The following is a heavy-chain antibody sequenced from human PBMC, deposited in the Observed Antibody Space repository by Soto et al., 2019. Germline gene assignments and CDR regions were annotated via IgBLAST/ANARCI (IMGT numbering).Heavy chain of an antibody. CDR2: IYPSDSDT. CDR1: GYNFAVYW. J-gene: IGHJ4*02. Sequence: PGESLKISCKGSGYNFAVYWIAWVRQMPGKGLGLMGIIYPSDSDTRYRPSSQGQVTISADKSISSACLQWSSLRASDTAMYYCARGGVSTRTFDYWGQGTPVTVSS. V-gene: IGHV5-51*01. D-gene: IGHD3-3*01. CDR3: ARGGVSTRTFDY.